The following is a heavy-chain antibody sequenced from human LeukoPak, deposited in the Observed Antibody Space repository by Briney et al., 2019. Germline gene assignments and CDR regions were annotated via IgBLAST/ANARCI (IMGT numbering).Heavy chain of an antibody. J-gene: IGHJ4*02. CDR2: IWYDGSNK. CDR1: GFTFSSYG. CDR3: ARDYYDSSGYYFDY. Sequence: GGSLRLSCAASGFTFSSYGMHWVRQAPGKGLEWVAVIWYDGSNKYYADSVKGRLTISRDNSKNTLYLQMNSLRAEDTAVYYCARDYYDSSGYYFDYWGQGTLVTVSS. V-gene: IGHV3-33*01. D-gene: IGHD3-22*01.